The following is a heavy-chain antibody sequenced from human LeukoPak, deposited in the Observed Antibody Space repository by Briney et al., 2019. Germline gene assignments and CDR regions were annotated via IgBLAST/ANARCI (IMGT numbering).Heavy chain of an antibody. CDR2: IYPGDSDT. CDR3: ARSGGRFLEWLSLRADGFDI. Sequence: PGESLEISCQGSGYTFTNFWIAWVRQMPGKGLEWMGIIYPGDSDTKYSPSFQGQGTISVDKSISTAYLQWRSLKDSDTAMYYCARSGGRFLEWLSLRADGFDIWGQGTMVTVSS. V-gene: IGHV5-51*01. J-gene: IGHJ3*02. D-gene: IGHD3-3*01. CDR1: GYTFTNFW.